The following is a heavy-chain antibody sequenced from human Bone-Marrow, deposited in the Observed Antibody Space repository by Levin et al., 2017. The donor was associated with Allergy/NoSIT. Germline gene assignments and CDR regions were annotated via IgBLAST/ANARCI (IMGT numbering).Heavy chain of an antibody. Sequence: RPGGSLRLSCAASGFSFSNYGMHWVRQAPGKGLEWVAQIWYDGSDEYYAKSVKGRFTISRDNSKDTLYLQMNSLRAEDTAVYYCAKDSAAGPPNAFDIWGQGTMVTVSS. V-gene: IGHV3-33*06. D-gene: IGHD1-26*01. CDR3: AKDSAAGPPNAFDI. CDR2: IWYDGSDE. CDR1: GFSFSNYG. J-gene: IGHJ3*02.